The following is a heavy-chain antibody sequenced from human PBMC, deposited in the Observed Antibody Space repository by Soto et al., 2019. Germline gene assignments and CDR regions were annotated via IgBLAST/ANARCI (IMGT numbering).Heavy chain of an antibody. V-gene: IGHV4-39*01. J-gene: IGHJ6*02. CDR1: GGSISSSSYY. CDR2: VYYTGST. Sequence: SETLSLTCSVSGGSISSSSYYWGWIRQPPGKGLEWIGSVYYTGSTYYNPSHKSRVAISVEMSKTQFSLKLSSVTAADTALYYCARHVLGGFFYGMDVWGQGTTVTVSS. D-gene: IGHD3-16*01. CDR3: ARHVLGGFFYGMDV.